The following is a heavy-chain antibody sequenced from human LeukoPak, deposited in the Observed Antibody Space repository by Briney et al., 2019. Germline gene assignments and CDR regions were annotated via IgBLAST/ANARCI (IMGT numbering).Heavy chain of an antibody. Sequence: GGSLRLSCAASGFTFSSYAMSLVRQAPGKGLEWVSAISGSGGSTYYADSVKGRFTISRDNSKNTLYLQMNSLRAEDKAVYYCAKPELFWSGKRDYFDYWGQGTLVTVSS. CDR2: ISGSGGST. CDR3: AKPELFWSGKRDYFDY. J-gene: IGHJ4*02. D-gene: IGHD3-3*01. CDR1: GFTFSSYA. V-gene: IGHV3-23*01.